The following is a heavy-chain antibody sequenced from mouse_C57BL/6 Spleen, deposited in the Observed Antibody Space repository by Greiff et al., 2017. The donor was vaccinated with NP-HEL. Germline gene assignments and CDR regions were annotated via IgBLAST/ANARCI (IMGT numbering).Heavy chain of an antibody. CDR1: GFTFSDYY. CDR3: ARAPYGYPFDY. CDR2: INYDGSST. Sequence: EVKLVESEGGLVQPGSSMKLSCTASGFTFSDYYMAWVRQVPEKGLEWVANINYDGSSTYYLDSLKSRFIISRDNAKNILYLQMSSLKSEDTATYYCARAPYGYPFDYWGRGTTLTVSS. V-gene: IGHV5-16*01. D-gene: IGHD2-2*01. J-gene: IGHJ2*01.